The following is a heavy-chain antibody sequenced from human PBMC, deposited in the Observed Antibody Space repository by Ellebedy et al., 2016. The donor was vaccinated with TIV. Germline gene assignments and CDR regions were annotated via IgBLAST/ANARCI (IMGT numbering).Heavy chain of an antibody. D-gene: IGHD3-10*01. CDR3: AKGLWFGDLFFVFDS. Sequence: GGSLRLSXEASGFTFSNYAMSWVRQAPGKGLERVSGISGNGRDTYYADSVKGRFTISRDNSKNTVHLQMNSLRAGDTAVYYCAKGLWFGDLFFVFDSWGQGTLVTVSS. CDR1: GFTFSNYA. V-gene: IGHV3-23*01. CDR2: ISGNGRDT. J-gene: IGHJ4*02.